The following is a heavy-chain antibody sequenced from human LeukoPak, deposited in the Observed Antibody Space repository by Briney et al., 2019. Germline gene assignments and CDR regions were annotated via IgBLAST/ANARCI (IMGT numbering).Heavy chain of an antibody. V-gene: IGHV4-34*08. J-gene: IGHJ4*02. D-gene: IGHD3-22*01. CDR2: INHSGST. CDR3: AKMGDGDDYSDSSGYYGDY. Sequence: GSLRLSCAASGFTFSSYEMNWVRQPPGKGLEWIGEINHSGSTNYNPSLKSRVTISVDTSKNQFFLKLNSVTAADTAVYYCAKMGDGDDYSDSSGYYGDYWGQGTLVTVSS. CDR1: GFTFSSYE.